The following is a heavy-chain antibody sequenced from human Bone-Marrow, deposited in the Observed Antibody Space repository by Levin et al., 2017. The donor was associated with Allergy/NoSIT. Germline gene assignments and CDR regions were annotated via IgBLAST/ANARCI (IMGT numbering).Heavy chain of an antibody. CDR3: LNKGFDP. J-gene: IGHJ5*02. D-gene: IGHD1/OR15-1a*01. CDR1: GFTFSSYA. CDR2: ISYDGSNK. Sequence: GESLKISCAASGFTFSSYAMHWVRQAPGKGLEWVAVISYDGSNKYYADSVKGRFTISRDNSKNTLYLQMNSLRAEDTAVYYCLNKGFDPWGQGTLVTVSS. V-gene: IGHV3-30-3*01.